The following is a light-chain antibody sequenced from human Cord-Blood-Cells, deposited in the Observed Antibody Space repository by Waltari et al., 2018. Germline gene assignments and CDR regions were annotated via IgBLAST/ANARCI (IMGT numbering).Light chain of an antibody. CDR3: QQYNNWPPYT. J-gene: IGKJ2*01. CDR2: GAT. V-gene: IGKV3-15*01. Sequence: EIVMTQPPATLSVSPGARATLSCRASQSVSSNLAWYQQKPGQAPRLLIYGATTRATGIPARFSGSGSGTEFTLTISSLQSEDFAVYYCQQYNNWPPYTFGQGTKLEIK. CDR1: QSVSSN.